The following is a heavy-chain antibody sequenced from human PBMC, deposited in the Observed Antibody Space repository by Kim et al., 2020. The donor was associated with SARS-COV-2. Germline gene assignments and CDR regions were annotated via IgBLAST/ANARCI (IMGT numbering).Heavy chain of an antibody. CDR1: GFTFSTYA. CDR2: VGGSGGNT. J-gene: IGHJ4*02. CDR3: AKGRSENIAAAFNY. Sequence: GGSLRLSCAASGFTFSTYATSWVRQAPGKGLEWVSTVGGSGGNTYHADSAKGRFTIFRDNSKNTVDLQMNSLRAEDTAVYYCAKGRSENIAAAFNYWGQGTLVSVSS. D-gene: IGHD6-13*01. V-gene: IGHV3-23*01.